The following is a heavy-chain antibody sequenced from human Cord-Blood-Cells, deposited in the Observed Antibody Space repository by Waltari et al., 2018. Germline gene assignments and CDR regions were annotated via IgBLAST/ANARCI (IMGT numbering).Heavy chain of an antibody. CDR3: ARLRLGIWGAFDI. Sequence: VQLVQSGAEVKKPGAPVKVSCQASGYTFTGYYMHWVRQAPGQGLEWMGWINPNSGGTNYAQKFQGRVTMTRDTSISTAYMELSRLRSDDTAVYYCARLRLGIWGAFDIWGQGTMVTVSS. CDR1: GYTFTGYY. D-gene: IGHD7-27*01. J-gene: IGHJ3*02. CDR2: INPNSGGT. V-gene: IGHV1-2*02.